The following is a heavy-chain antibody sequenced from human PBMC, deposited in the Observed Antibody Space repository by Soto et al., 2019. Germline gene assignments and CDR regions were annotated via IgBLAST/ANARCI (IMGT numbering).Heavy chain of an antibody. CDR1: GGSISSYY. J-gene: IGHJ3*01. CDR2: IYYSGST. D-gene: IGHD1-1*01. Sequence: SETLSLTCTVSGGSISSYYWSWIRQPPGKGLEWIGYIYYSGSTNYNPSLKSRVTISVDTSKNQFSLKPSSVTAADTAVYYCARDNPKKLQLPSFDVWGQGTMVTVSS. CDR3: ARDNPKKLQLPSFDV. V-gene: IGHV4-59*01.